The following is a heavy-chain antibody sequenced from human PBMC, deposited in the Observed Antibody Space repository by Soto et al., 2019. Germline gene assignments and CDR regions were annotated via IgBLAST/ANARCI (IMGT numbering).Heavy chain of an antibody. J-gene: IGHJ3*02. CDR3: AKNLEPVYYDSSPEVAFDI. Sequence: GGSLRLSCAASGFTFDDYAMHWVRQAPGKGLEWVSLISWDGGSTYYADSVKGRFTISRDNSKNSLYLQMNSLRAEDTALYYCAKNLEPVYYDSSPEVAFDIWGQGTMVTVSS. CDR2: ISWDGGST. CDR1: GFTFDDYA. D-gene: IGHD3-22*01. V-gene: IGHV3-43D*04.